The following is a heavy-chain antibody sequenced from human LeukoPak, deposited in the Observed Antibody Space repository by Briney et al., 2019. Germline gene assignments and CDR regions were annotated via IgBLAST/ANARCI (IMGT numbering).Heavy chain of an antibody. CDR3: ARDPRVPAAMSYNWFDP. CDR2: IVVGSGST. CDR1: GFTFTSSA. D-gene: IGHD2-2*01. V-gene: IGHV1-58*02. J-gene: IGHJ5*02. Sequence: SVKVSCKASGFTFTSSAMQWVRQARGQRLEWIGWIVVGSGSTNYAQKFQERVTITRDMSTSTAYMELSSLRSEDTAVYYCARDPRVPAAMSYNWFDPWGQGTLVTVSS.